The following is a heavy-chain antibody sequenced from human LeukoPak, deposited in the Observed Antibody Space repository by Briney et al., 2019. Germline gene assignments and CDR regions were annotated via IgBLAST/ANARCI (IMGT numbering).Heavy chain of an antibody. CDR1: GFTFSSYW. J-gene: IGHJ4*02. CDR3: ARERQNKDFWSGGDY. CDR2: IKEDGGEG. D-gene: IGHD3-3*01. V-gene: IGHV3-7*01. Sequence: GGSLRLSCAASGFTFSSYWMTWVRQAPGKGLEWVANIKEDGGEGYYVDSVKGRFTISRDNAKNSLYLQMNTLRPEDTAVYYCARERQNKDFWSGGDYWGQGTLVTVSS.